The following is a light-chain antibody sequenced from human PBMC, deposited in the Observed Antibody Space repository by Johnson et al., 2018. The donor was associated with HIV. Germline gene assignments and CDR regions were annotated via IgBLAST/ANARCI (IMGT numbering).Light chain of an antibody. CDR2: DND. J-gene: IGLJ1*01. Sequence: QSVLTQPPSVSAAPGQKVTISCSGSYYNIGNNYVSWYQQVPGTAPKLLIYDNDKRPSGIPDRFSASKSGTSATLGITGLQTGDEADYYCGTWDSSLSAYVFGPGTKVTIL. CDR1: YYNIGNNY. CDR3: GTWDSSLSAYV. V-gene: IGLV1-51*01.